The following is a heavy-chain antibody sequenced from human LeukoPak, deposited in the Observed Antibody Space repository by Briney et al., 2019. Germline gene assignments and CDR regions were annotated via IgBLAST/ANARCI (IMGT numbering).Heavy chain of an antibody. D-gene: IGHD3-22*01. J-gene: IGHJ4*02. V-gene: IGHV3-23*01. CDR3: AKPQAILVVITTPYFDY. CDR2: ISGSGGST. Sequence: GGSLRLSCAASGFTFSSYAMSWVRQAPGKGLEWVSAISGSGGSTYYADSVKGRFTISRDNSKNTLYLQMNSLRAEDTAVYYCAKPQAILVVITTPYFDYWGQGTLVTVSS. CDR1: GFTFSSYA.